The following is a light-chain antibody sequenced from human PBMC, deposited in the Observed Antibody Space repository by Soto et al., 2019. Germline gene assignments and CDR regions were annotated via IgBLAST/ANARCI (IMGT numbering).Light chain of an antibody. V-gene: IGKV1-33*01. J-gene: IGKJ5*01. CDR2: EPS. Sequence: DIQMNQSPSSLSDPIGDRVTIACKASQRFANNLGWNQQNPGKPPNLLIYEPSNLAKGVTSRFSGSGSGTDFSFIITSLQREDLATYYCQQYYGLPPLTFGQGTRLEIK. CDR3: QQYYGLPPLT. CDR1: QRFANN.